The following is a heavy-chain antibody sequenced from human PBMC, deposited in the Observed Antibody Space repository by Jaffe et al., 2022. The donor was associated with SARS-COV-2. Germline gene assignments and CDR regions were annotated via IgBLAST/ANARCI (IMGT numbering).Heavy chain of an antibody. CDR3: ASFPPYSGSYSPLLPADY. V-gene: IGHV4-39*01. CDR1: GGSISSSSYY. Sequence: QLQLQESGPGLVKPSETLSLTCTVSGGSISSSSYYWGWIRQPPGKGLEWIGSIYYSGSTYYNPSLKSRVTISVDTSKNQFSLKLSSVTAADTAVYYCASFPPYSGSYSPLLPADYWGQGTLVTVSS. D-gene: IGHD1-26*01. J-gene: IGHJ4*02. CDR2: IYYSGST.